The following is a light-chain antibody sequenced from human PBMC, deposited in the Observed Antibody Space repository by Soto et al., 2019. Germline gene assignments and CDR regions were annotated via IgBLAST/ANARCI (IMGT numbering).Light chain of an antibody. V-gene: IGLV1-40*01. Sequence: QSVLTQPPSVSGAPGQRVTISCTGSGSNIGAGYDVHWYQQFPGTTPKFLIYGNTNRPSGVPDRFSASKSGTSASLDITGLQAEAEAEYFCQSYDSSLTVVFGGGTKLTLL. CDR3: QSYDSSLTVV. CDR1: GSNIGAGYD. J-gene: IGLJ2*01. CDR2: GNT.